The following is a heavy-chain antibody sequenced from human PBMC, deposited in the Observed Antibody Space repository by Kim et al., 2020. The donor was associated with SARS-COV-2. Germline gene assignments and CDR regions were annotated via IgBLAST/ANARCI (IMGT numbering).Heavy chain of an antibody. J-gene: IGHJ5*02. V-gene: IGHV7-4-1*02. CDR3: ARDWGYDFWGGLRWFDP. D-gene: IGHD3-3*01. Sequence: ASVKVSCKASGYSFTSYAVNWVRQAPGQGLEWLGYINTNIGDPTYAQGFTGRFVFSLDTSVSTAYLQITSLKAGDTAMYYCARDWGYDFWGGLRWFDPRG. CDR1: GYSFTSYA. CDR2: INTNIGDP.